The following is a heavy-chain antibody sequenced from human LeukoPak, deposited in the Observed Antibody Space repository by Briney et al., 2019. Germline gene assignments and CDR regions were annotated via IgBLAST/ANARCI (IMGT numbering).Heavy chain of an antibody. V-gene: IGHV4-34*01. Sequence: PSETLSLTCAVYGGSFSGYYWSWIRQPPGKGLEWIGEINHSGSTNYNPSLKSRVTISVDTSKNQLSLKLSSVTAADTAVYYCARRPLGSRTRLGGKDWFDPWGQGTLVTVSS. CDR1: GGSFSGYY. CDR3: ARRPLGSRTRLGGKDWFDP. CDR2: INHSGST. J-gene: IGHJ5*02. D-gene: IGHD1-26*01.